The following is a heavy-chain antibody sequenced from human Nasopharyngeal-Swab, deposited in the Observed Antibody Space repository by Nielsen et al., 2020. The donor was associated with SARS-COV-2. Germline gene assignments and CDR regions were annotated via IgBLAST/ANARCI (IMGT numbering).Heavy chain of an antibody. CDR2: IEDKDHNYAT. CDR3: TTDFYFDY. V-gene: IGHV3-73*01. CDR1: GFIFSASA. Sequence: GGSLRLSCAASGFIFSASAIHWVRQASGKGLEWVDRIEDKDHNYATTYGASVQGRFIISRDDSKNTAFLQMDSLKIEDTALYYCTTDFYFDYWGQGTLVTVSS. J-gene: IGHJ4*02.